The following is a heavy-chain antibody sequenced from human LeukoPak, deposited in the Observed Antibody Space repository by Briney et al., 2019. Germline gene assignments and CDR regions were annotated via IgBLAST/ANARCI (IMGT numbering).Heavy chain of an antibody. Sequence: GGSLRLSCAASGFTFSSYWMSWVRQAPGKGLEWVANIKQDGSEKYYVDSVKGRFTISRDNAKNSLYLQMNSLRAEDTAVYYCARDGVITTDYYYYYMDVWGKGTTVTVSS. CDR2: IKQDGSEK. D-gene: IGHD3-22*01. V-gene: IGHV3-7*01. CDR1: GFTFSSYW. CDR3: ARDGVITTDYYYYYMDV. J-gene: IGHJ6*03.